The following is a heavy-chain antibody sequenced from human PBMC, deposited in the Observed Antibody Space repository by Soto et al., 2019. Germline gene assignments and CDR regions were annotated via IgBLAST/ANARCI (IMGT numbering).Heavy chain of an antibody. CDR2: IKSKTDGGTT. CDR3: TKAWIRAVAGRMDY. D-gene: IGHD6-19*01. Sequence: GALRLSCAASGFTFSNAWMSWVRQAPGKGLEWVGRIKSKTDGGTTSYAAPVKGRFTIARDDSKNTLYLQMNSLQTEDTAVYYCTKAWIRAVAGRMDYWGQGTLVTVSS. CDR1: GFTFSNAW. J-gene: IGHJ4*02. V-gene: IGHV3-15*01.